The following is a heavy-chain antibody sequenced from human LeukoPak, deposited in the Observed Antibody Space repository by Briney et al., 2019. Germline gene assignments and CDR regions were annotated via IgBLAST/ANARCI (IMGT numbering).Heavy chain of an antibody. D-gene: IGHD3-22*01. CDR2: LSGTGAST. Sequence: PGGSLRLSCAASKFIFRDYAMSWVRQAPVKALEWVSSLSGTGASTYYADSVKGRFTISRDNSKNTLYVQMNRLRAGDTAVYYCAKGAYYDSTGYVDYWGQGTLVTVSS. V-gene: IGHV3-23*01. CDR3: AKGAYYDSTGYVDY. CDR1: KFIFRDYA. J-gene: IGHJ4*02.